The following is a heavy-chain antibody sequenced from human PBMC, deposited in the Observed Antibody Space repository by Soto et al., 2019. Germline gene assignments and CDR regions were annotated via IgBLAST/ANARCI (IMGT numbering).Heavy chain of an antibody. CDR2: IYYSGST. V-gene: IGHV4-31*03. J-gene: IGHJ3*02. Sequence: SETLSLTCTVSGDSITSGSYYWTWIRQHPGKGPEWIGCIYYSGSTYYNPSLKSRVTISVDTSKNQFSLKLSSVTAADTAYYFCARRPMVGPVAENAFDIWGQGTRVTVSS. D-gene: IGHD6-19*01. CDR1: GDSITSGSYY. CDR3: ARRPMVGPVAENAFDI.